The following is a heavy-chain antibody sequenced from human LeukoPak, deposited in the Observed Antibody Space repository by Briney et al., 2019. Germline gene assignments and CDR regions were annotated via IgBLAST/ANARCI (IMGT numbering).Heavy chain of an antibody. CDR1: GGSFSGYY. V-gene: IGHV4-34*01. CDR2: INHSGST. J-gene: IGHJ4*02. CDR3: ARGNGGY. D-gene: IGHD3-10*01. Sequence: SETLSLTCAVYGGSFSGYYWSWIRQPPGKGLEWIGEINHSGSTNYNPSLKSRVTISVDTSKNQFSLKLSSVTAADTAVYYCARGNGGYWGQGALVTVSS.